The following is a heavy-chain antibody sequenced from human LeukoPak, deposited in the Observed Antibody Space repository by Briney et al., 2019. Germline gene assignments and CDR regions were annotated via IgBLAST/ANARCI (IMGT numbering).Heavy chain of an antibody. CDR1: GYTFTGYY. CDR3: ARGLIAVATNWFDP. CDR2: INPNSGGT. D-gene: IGHD6-19*01. J-gene: IGHJ5*02. Sequence: ASVKVSCTASGYTFTGYYMHWVRQAPGQGLEWMGWINPNSGGTNYAQKFQGRVTMTRDTSISTAYMELSRLRSDDTAVYYCARGLIAVATNWFDPWGQGTLVTVSS. V-gene: IGHV1-2*02.